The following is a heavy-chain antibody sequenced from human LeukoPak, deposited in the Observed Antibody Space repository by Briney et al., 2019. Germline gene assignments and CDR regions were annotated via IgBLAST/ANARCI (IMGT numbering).Heavy chain of an antibody. CDR2: ISSSSSYI. CDR3: AREWTVTTDY. D-gene: IGHD4-17*01. V-gene: IGHV3-21*01. J-gene: IGHJ4*02. Sequence: GGSLRLSCAASGFTFSSYSMTWVRQAPGKGLEWVSSISSSSSYIYYADSVKGRFTISRDNAKNSLYLQMNSLRAEDTAVYYCAREWTVTTDYWGQGTLVTVSS. CDR1: GFTFSSYS.